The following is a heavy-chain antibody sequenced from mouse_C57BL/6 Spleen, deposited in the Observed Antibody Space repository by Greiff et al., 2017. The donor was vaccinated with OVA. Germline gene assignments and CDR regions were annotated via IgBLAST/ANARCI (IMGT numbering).Heavy chain of an antibody. J-gene: IGHJ3*01. Sequence: VQLQQPGAELVRPGPSVKLSCKASGYTFTSYWMHWVKQRPGQGLEWIGVIDPSDSYTNYNQKFKGKATLTVDTSSSTAYMQLSSLTSEDSAVYYCARLRTADWGQGTLVTVSA. D-gene: IGHD1-1*01. CDR3: ARLRTAD. CDR1: GYTFTSYW. V-gene: IGHV1-59*01. CDR2: IDPSDSYT.